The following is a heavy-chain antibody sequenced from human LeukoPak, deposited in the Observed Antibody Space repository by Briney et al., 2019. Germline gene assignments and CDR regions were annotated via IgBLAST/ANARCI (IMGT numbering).Heavy chain of an antibody. CDR1: GFTFSSYA. D-gene: IGHD3-16*01. CDR2: ISTSGEST. CDR3: TKHRVGGHTPFDY. Sequence: GGSLRLSCAASGFTFSSYAMNWVRQAPGKGLEWVSSISTSGESTYYADSVKGRFTISRDNSKNTLSLQMNSLRAEDTAIYYCTKHRVGGHTPFDYWGQGTLVTVSS. J-gene: IGHJ4*02. V-gene: IGHV3-23*01.